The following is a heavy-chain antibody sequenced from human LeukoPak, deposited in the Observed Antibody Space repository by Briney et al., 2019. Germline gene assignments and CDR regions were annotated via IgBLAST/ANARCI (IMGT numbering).Heavy chain of an antibody. CDR3: AHVLGTPDQ. D-gene: IGHD3-16*01. CDR2: IYWDDDK. J-gene: IGHJ4*02. Sequence: SGPTLVNPTQTPTLTCTFSGFSLNTSGVGVGWIRQPPGKALEWLALIYWDDDKRYRPSLKKRLTITKDTSKNQVLLTMTNMDPVDTATYYCAHVLGTPDQWGQGTLVTVSS. V-gene: IGHV2-5*02. CDR1: GFSLNTSGVG.